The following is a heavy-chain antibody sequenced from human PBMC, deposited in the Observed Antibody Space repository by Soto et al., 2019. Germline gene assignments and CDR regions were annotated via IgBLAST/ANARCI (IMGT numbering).Heavy chain of an antibody. V-gene: IGHV3-64D*08. Sequence: PGGSLRLSCSASGFTFSSYAMHWVRQAPGKGLEYVSAISSNGGSTYYADSVKGRFTISRDNSKNTLYLQMSSMRAEDTAVYYFVNFSLPLTAYYAXYIFAQGTMVTVSS. CDR2: ISSNGGST. CDR1: GFTFSSYA. D-gene: IGHD2-21*01. CDR3: VNFSLPLTAYYAXYI. J-gene: IGHJ3*02.